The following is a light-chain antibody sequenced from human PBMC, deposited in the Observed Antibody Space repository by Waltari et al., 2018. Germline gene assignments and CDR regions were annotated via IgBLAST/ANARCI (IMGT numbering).Light chain of an antibody. CDR3: SSYTTSNTWV. J-gene: IGLJ3*02. Sequence: QSALTQPASVSGSPGQSITISCTGTSSDVGVHNYVSWYQQHPGKAPKLMIYAVNKRLSGFSARFSVSRSANTASLTISGLQAEDEADYYCSSYTTSNTWVFGGGTKLTVL. CDR1: SSDVGVHNY. CDR2: AVN. V-gene: IGLV2-14*03.